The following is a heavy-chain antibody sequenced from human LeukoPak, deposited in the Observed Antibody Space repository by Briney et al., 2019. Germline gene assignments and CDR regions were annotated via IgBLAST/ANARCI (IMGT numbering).Heavy chain of an antibody. D-gene: IGHD4-17*01. V-gene: IGHV3-30*04. Sequence: PGGSLRLSCAASGFTFSSYAMHWVRQAPGKGLEWVAVLSYDGSNKYYADSVKGRFTISRDNSKNTLYLQMNSLRAEDTAVYYCARDLDGAGIYYYYGMDVWGQGTTVTVSS. CDR3: ARDLDGAGIYYYYGMDV. CDR1: GFTFSSYA. CDR2: LSYDGSNK. J-gene: IGHJ6*02.